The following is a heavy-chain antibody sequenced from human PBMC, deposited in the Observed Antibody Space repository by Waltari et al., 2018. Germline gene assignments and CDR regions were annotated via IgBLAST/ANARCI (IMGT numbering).Heavy chain of an antibody. V-gene: IGHV7-4-1*02. J-gene: IGHJ5*02. Sequence: QVQLVQSGSEMKKPGASVKVSCKASGYTFINYGVNWVRQAPGQGLELMGWINSHTGKPTYAKGVTGRFVFSSDTAVNTADLQISNLKTEDTAVYYCARGDIVIVPAADNWFDPWGQGTLVTVSS. D-gene: IGHD2-15*01. CDR2: INSHTGKP. CDR1: GYTFINYG. CDR3: ARGDIVIVPAADNWFDP.